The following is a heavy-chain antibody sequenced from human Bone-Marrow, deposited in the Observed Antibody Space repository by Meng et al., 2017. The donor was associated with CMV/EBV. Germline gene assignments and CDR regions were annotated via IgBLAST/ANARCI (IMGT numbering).Heavy chain of an antibody. D-gene: IGHD4-11*01. V-gene: IGHV4-34*01. CDR1: GGSFSGYY. J-gene: IGHJ6*01. Sequence: SETLSLTCAVYGGSFSGYYWSWIRQPPGKGLEWIGEINHSGSTNYNPSLKSRVTISVDTSKNQFSLKLSSVTAADTAVYYCARTTVTTKGYYYGMDVWGQGTTVTGSS. CDR2: INHSGST. CDR3: ARTTVTTKGYYYGMDV.